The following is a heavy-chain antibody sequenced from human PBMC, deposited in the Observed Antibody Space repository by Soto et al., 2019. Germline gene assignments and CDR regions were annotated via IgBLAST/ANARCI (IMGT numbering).Heavy chain of an antibody. D-gene: IGHD6-6*01. CDR2: ISYDGSNK. CDR3: AGYGSSSEGKFDP. J-gene: IGHJ5*02. CDR1: GFTFSSYG. Sequence: PGGSLRLSCAASGFTFSSYGMHWVRQAPGKGLEWVAVISYDGSNKYYADSVKGRFTISRDNSKNTLYLQMNSLRAEDTAVYYCAGYGSSSEGKFDPWGQGTLVTVSS. V-gene: IGHV3-30*03.